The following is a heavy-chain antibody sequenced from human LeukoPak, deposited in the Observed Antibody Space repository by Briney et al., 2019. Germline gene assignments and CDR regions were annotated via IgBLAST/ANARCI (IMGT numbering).Heavy chain of an antibody. D-gene: IGHD2-15*01. CDR1: GGSISSSSYY. J-gene: IGHJ2*01. CDR3: ASPKYCSGGSCYSGWYFDL. CDR2: IYYSGST. V-gene: IGHV4-39*01. Sequence: SETLSLTCTVSGGSISSSSYYWGWIRQPPGKGLEWIESIYYSGSTYYNPSLKSRVTISVDTSKNQFSLKLSSVTAADTAVYYCASPKYCSGGSCYSGWYFDLWGRGTLVTVSS.